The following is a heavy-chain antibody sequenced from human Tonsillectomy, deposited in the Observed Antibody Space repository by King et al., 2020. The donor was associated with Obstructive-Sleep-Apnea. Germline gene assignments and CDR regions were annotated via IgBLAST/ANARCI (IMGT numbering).Heavy chain of an antibody. J-gene: IGHJ5*02. D-gene: IGHD5-18*01. CDR1: GGSISSGGDY. V-gene: IGHV4-31*01. CDR3: ARSGGYAHPWFDP. Sequence: QLQESGPGLVKPSQTLSLTCTVSGGSISSGGDYWTWIRQHPGKGLEWIGYIYYNGDTYYNPSLKSQFTISVDTSKNQFSLKRSSVTAADTAVYYCARSGGYAHPWFDPWGQGTLVTVSS. CDR2: IYYNGDT.